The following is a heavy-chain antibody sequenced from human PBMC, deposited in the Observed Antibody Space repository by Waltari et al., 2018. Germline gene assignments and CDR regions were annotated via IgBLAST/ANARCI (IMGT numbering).Heavy chain of an antibody. V-gene: IGHV3-7*01. CDR1: GLTFNNW. D-gene: IGHD6-6*01. CDR3: ATKYSSSSWDY. J-gene: IGHJ4*02. Sequence: EVQLVESGGGLVQPGGSLRLSCDASGLTFNNWMSWVRQAPGQVLEWVANIKPDGSEKNYADSVKGRFTISIDNVKNSLYLQMNSLSLEDTAVYYCATKYSSSSWDYWGQGTLVTVSS. CDR2: IKPDGSEK.